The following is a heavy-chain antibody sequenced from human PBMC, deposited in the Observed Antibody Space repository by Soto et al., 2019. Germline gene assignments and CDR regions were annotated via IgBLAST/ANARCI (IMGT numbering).Heavy chain of an antibody. J-gene: IGHJ6*02. CDR1: GFTFRSAG. D-gene: IGHD1-26*01. V-gene: IGHV3-15*01. CDR3: TTGVGATGFEYYYKGTDV. CDR2: VKSKSDGEAT. Sequence: PGGSLRLSCGASGFTFRSAGMSWVRQAPWKGLEWVGRVKSKSDGEATDYGAPVKGRFIISRDDSKNTLYLQLNSLKTEDTGVYYCTTGVGATGFEYYYKGTDVWGRGITVTVSS.